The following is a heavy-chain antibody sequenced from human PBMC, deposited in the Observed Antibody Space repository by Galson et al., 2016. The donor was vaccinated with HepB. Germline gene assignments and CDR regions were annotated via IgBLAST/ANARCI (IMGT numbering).Heavy chain of an antibody. CDR3: AREGTNIAVAATAFDY. D-gene: IGHD6-19*01. CDR1: GFAFSNYW. V-gene: IGHV3-74*01. CDR2: INGAGSST. J-gene: IGHJ4*02. Sequence: SLRLSCAASGFAFSNYWMHWVRQVPGKGLVWVSRINGAGSSTNYADSVKGRFTISRDNSKNALSLQMNSLRAEDTAVYYCAREGTNIAVAATAFDYWGQGTLVTVSS.